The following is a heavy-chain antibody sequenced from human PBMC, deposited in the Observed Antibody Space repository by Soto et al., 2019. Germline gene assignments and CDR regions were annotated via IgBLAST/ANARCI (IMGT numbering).Heavy chain of an antibody. Sequence: PVGSLRLSCAASGFTFSSYGMHWVRQAPGKGLEWVAVISYDGSNKYYADSVKGRFTISRDNSKNTLYLQMNSLRAEDTAVYYCAKGGKIAAAGVFDYWGQGTLVTVSS. D-gene: IGHD6-13*01. J-gene: IGHJ4*02. CDR1: GFTFSSYG. V-gene: IGHV3-30*18. CDR2: ISYDGSNK. CDR3: AKGGKIAAAGVFDY.